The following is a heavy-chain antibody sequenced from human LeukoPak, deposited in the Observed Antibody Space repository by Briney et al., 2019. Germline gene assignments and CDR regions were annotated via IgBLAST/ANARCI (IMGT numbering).Heavy chain of an antibody. CDR2: ISSSSSYI. V-gene: IGHV3-21*01. CDR3: ARDRDVYFDY. CDR1: GFTFSTYR. Sequence: GGSLRLSCVGTGFTFSTYRMNWVRQAPGKGLGWVSSISSSSSYIYYADSVKGRITISRDNAKNSLYLQMNSLRVEDTAVYYCARDRDVYFDYWSQGTLVTVSS. J-gene: IGHJ4*02.